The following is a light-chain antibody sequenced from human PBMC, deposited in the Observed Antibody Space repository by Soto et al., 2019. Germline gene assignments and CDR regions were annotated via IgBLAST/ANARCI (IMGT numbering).Light chain of an antibody. Sequence: DIQMTQSAATLSGSVGDRVTITCRASQTISSWLAWYQQKPGKAPKLLIYKASTLKSGVPSRFSGSGSGTEFTLTISRLEPEDFAVYYCQQYGSSPQTFGQRTKVDI. CDR2: KAS. CDR3: QQYGSSPQT. CDR1: QTISSW. V-gene: IGKV1-5*03. J-gene: IGKJ1*01.